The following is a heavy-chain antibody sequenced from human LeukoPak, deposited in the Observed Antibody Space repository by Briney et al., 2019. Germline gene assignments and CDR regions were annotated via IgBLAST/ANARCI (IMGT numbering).Heavy chain of an antibody. CDR1: GFSFSTAD. V-gene: IGHV3-30*02. Sequence: GGSLRLSCAASGFSFSTADMRWVRQAPGKGLEWVAFLRSGGNDKYYAGSVRGGFTLSRDNSKNTLFLQLNRLRAEDTAVYYCAKDLFGSGSYEYWGQGTLVTVSS. J-gene: IGHJ4*02. CDR2: LRSGGNDK. CDR3: AKDLFGSGSYEY. D-gene: IGHD3-10*01.